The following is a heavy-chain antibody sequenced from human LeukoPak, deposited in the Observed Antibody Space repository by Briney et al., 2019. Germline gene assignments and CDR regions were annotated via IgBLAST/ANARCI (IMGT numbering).Heavy chain of an antibody. CDR3: VKDKGLISGKYYFDY. V-gene: IGHV3-30*02. D-gene: IGHD1-26*01. CDR1: GFTFSNYA. Sequence: GGSLRLSCAASGFTFSNYAIHWVRQAPGKGLEWVGFIWYDGSNNYHADSVKGRFTISRDNSKNTVHLQMNSLRAEDTAVYYCVKDKGLISGKYYFDYWGQGALVTVPS. CDR2: IWYDGSNN. J-gene: IGHJ4*02.